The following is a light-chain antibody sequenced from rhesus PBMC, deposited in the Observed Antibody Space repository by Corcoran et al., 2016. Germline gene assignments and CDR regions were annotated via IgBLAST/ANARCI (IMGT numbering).Light chain of an antibody. V-gene: IGKV1-28*03. CDR3: LQHNSYPLT. J-gene: IGKJ3*01. Sequence: DIQMTQPPSSLSASVGDTVTITCRASRVINSFLNWFQQKPVKAPRLLIFDASNLESGVPSRFSGHGSGTDFTLTISSLQPEDFAAYYCLQHNSYPLTFGPGTKLDLK. CDR2: DAS. CDR1: RVINSF.